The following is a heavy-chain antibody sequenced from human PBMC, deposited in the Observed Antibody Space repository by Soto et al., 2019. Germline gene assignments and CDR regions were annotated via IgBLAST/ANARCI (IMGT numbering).Heavy chain of an antibody. Sequence: QVQLVQSGAEVKKPGTSVKVSCEVSGGTCSNYAITWVRQAPGQGLEWLGGAIPVYGSTNYAQKFQGRVTITAGESATTTFMELSSLRSDDTAVYYCARRGVANSRDAFDIWGQGTLVTVS. D-gene: IGHD1-26*01. J-gene: IGHJ3*02. V-gene: IGHV1-69*01. CDR2: AIPVYGST. CDR3: ARRGVANSRDAFDI. CDR1: GGTCSNYA.